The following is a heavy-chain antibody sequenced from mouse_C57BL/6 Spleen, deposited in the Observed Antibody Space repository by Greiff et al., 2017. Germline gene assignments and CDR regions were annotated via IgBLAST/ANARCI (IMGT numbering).Heavy chain of an antibody. D-gene: IGHD6-1*01. CDR1: GYSFTDYN. V-gene: IGHV1-39*01. J-gene: IGHJ2*01. CDR2: INPNYGTT. Sequence: EVHLVESGPELVKPGASVKISCKASGYSFTDYNMNWVKQSNGKSLEWIGVINPNYGTTSYNQKFKGKATLTVDQSSSTAYMQLNSLTSEDSAVYYCARATPVPVAGVFDYWGQGTTLTVSS. CDR3: ARATPVPVAGVFDY.